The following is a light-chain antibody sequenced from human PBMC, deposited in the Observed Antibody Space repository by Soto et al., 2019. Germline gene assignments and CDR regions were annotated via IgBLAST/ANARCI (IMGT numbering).Light chain of an antibody. V-gene: IGKV3-20*01. Sequence: EIVMTQSPGTLSLSPGERATLSCRASQTVSRSFLAWYQQKPGQAPRLLMYGASNRATGIPDRFSGSGSGTDFTLTISRLEPEDFATYYCQQSYSNPRTFGQGTKVDI. J-gene: IGKJ1*01. CDR2: GAS. CDR1: QTVSRSF. CDR3: QQSYSNPRT.